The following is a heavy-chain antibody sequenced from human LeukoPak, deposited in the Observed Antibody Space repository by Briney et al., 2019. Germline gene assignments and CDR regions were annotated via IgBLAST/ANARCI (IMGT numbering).Heavy chain of an antibody. V-gene: IGHV3-48*02. D-gene: IGHD6-19*01. CDR1: GFTFSSYS. Sequence: GGSLRLSCAASGFTFSSYSMNWVRQAPGKGLEWVSYISSSSGTINYADSVKGRFTISRDNARNSLYLRVDSLRDEDTAVYYCARGMTVAGTYFDYWGQGTLVSVSS. CDR3: ARGMTVAGTYFDY. J-gene: IGHJ4*02. CDR2: ISSSSGTI.